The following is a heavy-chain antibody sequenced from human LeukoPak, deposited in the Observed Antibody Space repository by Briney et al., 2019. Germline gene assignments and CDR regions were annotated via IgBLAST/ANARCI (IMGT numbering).Heavy chain of an antibody. J-gene: IGHJ3*02. CDR3: ASEGDSSGYQDHAFDI. CDR2: IWYDGSNK. CDR1: GFTFSSYG. Sequence: GGSLRLSCAASGFTFSSYGMHWVRQTPGKGLEWVAVIWYDGSNKYYADSVKGRFTISRDNSKNTLYLQMNSLRAEDTAVYYCASEGDSSGYQDHAFDIWGQGTMVTVSS. D-gene: IGHD3-22*01. V-gene: IGHV3-33*01.